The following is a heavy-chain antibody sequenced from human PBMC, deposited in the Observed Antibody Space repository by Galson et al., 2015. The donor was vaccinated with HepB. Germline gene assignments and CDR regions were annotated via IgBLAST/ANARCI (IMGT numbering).Heavy chain of an antibody. CDR3: TRADSDISGYSVIYAFDM. D-gene: IGHD3-22*01. Sequence: SLRLSCAASGFAFSTYSMNWVRQAPGKGLEWVSSISSRSSHIYYAESVKGRFTISRDNAKNSLYLQVSSLRAEDTAVYYCTRADSDISGYSVIYAFDMWGQGTMVTVSS. V-gene: IGHV3-21*01. CDR2: ISSRSSHI. CDR1: GFAFSTYS. J-gene: IGHJ3*02.